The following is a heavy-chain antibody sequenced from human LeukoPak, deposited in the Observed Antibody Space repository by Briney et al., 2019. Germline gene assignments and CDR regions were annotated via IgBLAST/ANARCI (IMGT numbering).Heavy chain of an antibody. CDR1: GYKFTDSY. V-gene: IGHV1-2*02. D-gene: IGHD2-8*02. Sequence: ASVKVSCKASGYKFTDSYIHWVRQAPGQGLEWMGWIFPKSGKAKYSQTFQGRVTMTRDTSVDTVYVEVIRLTPDDTAVYYCTRDRGTADRSWFDPWGQGTLVTVSS. CDR3: TRDRGTADRSWFDP. J-gene: IGHJ5*02. CDR2: IFPKSGKA.